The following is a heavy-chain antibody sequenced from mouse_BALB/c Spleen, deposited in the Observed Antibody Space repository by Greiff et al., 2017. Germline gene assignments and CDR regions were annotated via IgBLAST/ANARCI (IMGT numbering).Heavy chain of an antibody. CDR1: GFTFSSYA. D-gene: IGHD1-1*01. V-gene: IGHV5-6-5*01. J-gene: IGHJ3*01. CDR2: ISSGGST. CDR3: ARSFITTDAY. Sequence: EVHLVESGGGLVKPGGSLKLSCAASGFTFSSYAMSWVRQTPEKRLEWVASISSGGSTYYPDSVKGRFTISRDNARNILYLQMSSLRSEDTAMYYCARSFITTDAYWGQGTLVTVSA.